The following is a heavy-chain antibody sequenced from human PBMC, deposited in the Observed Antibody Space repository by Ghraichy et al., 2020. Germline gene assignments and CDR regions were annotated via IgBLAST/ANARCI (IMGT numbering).Heavy chain of an antibody. D-gene: IGHD2-15*01. Sequence: ASVKVSCKTSGFTFTTSYVHWVRQAPGQGLEWMGTINSGGGSTSYAQKFQGRVTMSRDTSTTTVYMEMTSLTSEDTAVYYCASGCTVGSCYGYYFYPMDVWGQGTTVAGSS. CDR1: GFTFTTSY. CDR3: ASGCTVGSCYGYYFYPMDV. J-gene: IGHJ6*03. CDR2: INSGGGST. V-gene: IGHV1-46*01.